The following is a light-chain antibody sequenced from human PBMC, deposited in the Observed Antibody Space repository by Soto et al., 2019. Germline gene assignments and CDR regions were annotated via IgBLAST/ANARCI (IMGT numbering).Light chain of an antibody. CDR2: AAS. V-gene: IGKV1-39*01. CDR3: QQSYSTPMYT. Sequence: DIQMTQSPSSLSASVGDRVTITCRASQSISSYLNWYQQKPGKAPKLLIYAASSLQSGVPSRFSGSGSGTDFTLTISSLQPEHFATYYCQQSYSTPMYTFGQGTKLEIK. J-gene: IGKJ2*01. CDR1: QSISSY.